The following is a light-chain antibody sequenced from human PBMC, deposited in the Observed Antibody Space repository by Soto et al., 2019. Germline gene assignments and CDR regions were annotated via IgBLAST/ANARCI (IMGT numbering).Light chain of an antibody. V-gene: IGKV1-39*01. CDR2: AAS. J-gene: IGKJ1*01. CDR3: QQYNISFWT. CDR1: QSISSY. Sequence: DIQMTQSPSSLSASVGDRVTITCRASQSISSYLNWYQQKPGKAPKLLIYAASSLQSGVPSRFSGGGSGTEFTLTISSLQPDDFATYYCQQYNISFWTFGQGTKVDIK.